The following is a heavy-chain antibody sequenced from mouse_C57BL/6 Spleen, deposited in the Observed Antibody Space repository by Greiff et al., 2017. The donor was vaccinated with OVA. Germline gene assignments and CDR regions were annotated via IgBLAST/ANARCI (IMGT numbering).Heavy chain of an antibody. D-gene: IGHD2-5*01. Sequence: VQLQQSGAELVRPGSSVKLSCKASGYTFTSYWMHWVKQRPIQGLEWIGNIDPSDSETHYNQKFKDKATLTVDKSSSTAYMQLSSLTSEDSAVYYCAREEVTYFDYWGQGTTLTVSS. CDR3: AREEVTYFDY. V-gene: IGHV1-52*01. J-gene: IGHJ2*01. CDR1: GYTFTSYW. CDR2: IDPSDSET.